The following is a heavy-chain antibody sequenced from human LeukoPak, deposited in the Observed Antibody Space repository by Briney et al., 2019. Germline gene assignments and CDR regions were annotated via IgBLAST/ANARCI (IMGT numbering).Heavy chain of an antibody. Sequence: GGSLRLSCVASGFTFTSDTMNWVRQAPGKGLEWVSSTVSRGTTQYADSVKGRFTVSRDTSKNTLYLQMNSLRADDTVVYYCAKCSTSAYTSGWCNWIDPWGQGTLVTVSS. CDR1: GFTFTSDT. V-gene: IGHV3-23*01. CDR2: TVSRGTT. CDR3: AKCSTSAYTSGWCNWIDP. J-gene: IGHJ5*02. D-gene: IGHD6-19*01.